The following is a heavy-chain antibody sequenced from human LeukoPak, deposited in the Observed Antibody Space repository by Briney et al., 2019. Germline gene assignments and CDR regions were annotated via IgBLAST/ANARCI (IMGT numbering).Heavy chain of an antibody. D-gene: IGHD3-22*01. Sequence: SETLSLTCTVSGGSISSYYWSWIRQPPGKGLEWIGYIYYSGSTNYNPSLKSRVTISVDTSKNQFSLKLSSVTAADTAVYYCARGPYYYDSSGYSQTEIDYWDQGTLVTVSS. J-gene: IGHJ4*02. CDR1: GGSISSYY. V-gene: IGHV4-59*01. CDR3: ARGPYYYDSSGYSQTEIDY. CDR2: IYYSGST.